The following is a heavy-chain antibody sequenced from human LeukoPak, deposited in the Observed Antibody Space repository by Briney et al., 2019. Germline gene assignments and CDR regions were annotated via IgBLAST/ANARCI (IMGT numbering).Heavy chain of an antibody. CDR1: GHTSTTYA. J-gene: IGHJ4*02. D-gene: IGHD6-19*01. V-gene: IGHV1-3*01. Sequence: ASVKVSCKASGHTSTTYAIHWVRQAPGQGLEWMGWINAGNGNIKYSQKFQGRVTITGDTSASTAYMELSSLRSGDTAVYYCARDATAVAGTPDYYFDYWGQGTLVTVSS. CDR2: INAGNGNI. CDR3: ARDATAVAGTPDYYFDY.